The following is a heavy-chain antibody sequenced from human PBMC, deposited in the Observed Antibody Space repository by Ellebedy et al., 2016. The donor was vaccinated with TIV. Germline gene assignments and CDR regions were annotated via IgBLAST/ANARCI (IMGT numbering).Heavy chain of an antibody. CDR1: AVTFSNYP. D-gene: IGHD4-17*01. Sequence: GESLKISCAASAVTFSNYPMSWVRQAPGKGPGWVSSISVPGDLTHYADSVKGRFTISRDNAKNSLYLQMNSRRAEDPAVYYCARKVPAPTTVPPNWYFDLWGRGTLVTVSS. J-gene: IGHJ2*01. CDR2: ISVPGDLT. CDR3: ARKVPAPTTVPPNWYFDL. V-gene: IGHV3-23*01.